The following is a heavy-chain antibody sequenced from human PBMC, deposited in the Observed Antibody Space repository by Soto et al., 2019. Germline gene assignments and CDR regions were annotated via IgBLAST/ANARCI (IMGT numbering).Heavy chain of an antibody. Sequence: EVQLVESGGGLVQPGGSLRLSCAASGFTFSSYSMNWVRQAPGKGLEWVSYISSSSSTIYYADSVKGRFTISRDNAKNSLYLPMNSLRAEDTAVYYCARXAYLNWFDPWGQGTLVTVSS. CDR1: GFTFSSYS. CDR3: ARXAYLNWFDP. V-gene: IGHV3-48*01. CDR2: ISSSSSTI. J-gene: IGHJ5*02.